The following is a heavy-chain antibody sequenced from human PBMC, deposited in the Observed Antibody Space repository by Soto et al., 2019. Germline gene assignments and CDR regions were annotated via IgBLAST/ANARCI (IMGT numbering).Heavy chain of an antibody. CDR2: IYYTGSA. D-gene: IGHD1-26*01. Sequence: VQLQESGPGLVKPSQTLSLTCTVSSGSISSADYYWSWIRQPPGKGLEWIGYIYYTGSASYNPSLKSRVTMSVDTSEHQFSLKVPSVTAADTAVYYCASGGSSNWFDPWGQGTLVTVSS. CDR1: SGSISSADYY. J-gene: IGHJ5*02. V-gene: IGHV4-30-4*01. CDR3: ASGGSSNWFDP.